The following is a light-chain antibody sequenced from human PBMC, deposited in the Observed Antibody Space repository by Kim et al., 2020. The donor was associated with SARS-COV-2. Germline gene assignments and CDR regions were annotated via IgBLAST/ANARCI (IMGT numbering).Light chain of an antibody. J-gene: IGKJ4*01. CDR2: AVS. Sequence: TRSASVGDTVTITCRASQSITSGLAWYQQKPGKAPKLLIYAVSNLDSGVPSRFSGNGSGTQFTLTISSLQPDDFATYYCQQHNGYFGGGTKVDIK. CDR3: QQHNGY. V-gene: IGKV1-5*01. CDR1: QSITSG.